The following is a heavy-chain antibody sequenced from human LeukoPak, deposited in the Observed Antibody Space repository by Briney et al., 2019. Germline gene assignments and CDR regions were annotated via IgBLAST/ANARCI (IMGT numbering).Heavy chain of an antibody. V-gene: IGHV1-24*01. CDR1: GYTLTELS. CDR2: FDPEDGET. J-gene: IGHJ6*04. D-gene: IGHD3-10*01. CDR3: ATSNDGSGAYYYYGMDV. Sequence: EASVKVSCKVSGYTLTELSMHRVRQAPGKGLEWMGGFDPEDGETIYAQKFQGRVTMTEDTSTDTAYMELSSLRSEDTAVYYCATSNDGSGAYYYYGMDVWGKGTTVTVSS.